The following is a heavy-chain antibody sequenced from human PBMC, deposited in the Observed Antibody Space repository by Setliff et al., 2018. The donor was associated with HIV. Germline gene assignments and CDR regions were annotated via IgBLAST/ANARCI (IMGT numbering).Heavy chain of an antibody. J-gene: IGHJ4*02. D-gene: IGHD5-12*01. CDR1: GYTFTSYG. CDR3: ARIGYSGYDFAYGLDY. CDR2: ISAYNGST. V-gene: IGHV1-18*01. Sequence: SVKVSCKASGYTFTSYGISWVRQAPGQGLEWMGWISAYNGSTNYAQKLQGRVTMTTDTSTSTAYMELRSLRSDDTAVYYCARIGYSGYDFAYGLDYWGQGTLVTVSS.